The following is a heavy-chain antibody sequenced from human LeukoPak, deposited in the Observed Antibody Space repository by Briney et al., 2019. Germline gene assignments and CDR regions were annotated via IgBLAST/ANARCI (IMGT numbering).Heavy chain of an antibody. J-gene: IGHJ6*04. CDR3: AELGITMIGGV. Sequence: GGSLRLSCAASGFTFSNAWMNWVRQAPGKGLEWVSAINGSGGSTYYADSVKGRFTISRDNAKNSLYLQMNSLRAEDTAVYYCAELGITMIGGVWGKGTTVTISS. CDR1: GFTFSNAW. V-gene: IGHV3-69-1*02. CDR2: INGSGGST. D-gene: IGHD3-10*02.